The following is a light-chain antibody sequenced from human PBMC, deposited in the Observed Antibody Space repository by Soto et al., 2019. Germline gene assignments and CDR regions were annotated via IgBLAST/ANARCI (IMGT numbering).Light chain of an antibody. V-gene: IGLV1-47*02. CDR3: AAWDDSLRAVV. J-gene: IGLJ2*01. Sequence: QSVLTQPPSASGPPGQRVTISCSGSSSNIGSNYVYWYQQLPGTAPKLLIYSNSQRPSGVPDRFSGSKSGTSASLAISGLRSEDEADYYCAAWDDSLRAVVFGGGTKLTVL. CDR1: SSNIGSNY. CDR2: SNS.